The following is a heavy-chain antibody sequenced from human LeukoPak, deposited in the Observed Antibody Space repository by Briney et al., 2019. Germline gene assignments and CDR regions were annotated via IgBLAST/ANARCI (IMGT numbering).Heavy chain of an antibody. D-gene: IGHD2-2*01. V-gene: IGHV3-30*02. Sequence: PGGSLRLSCAASGFTLSSYGMHWVRQAPGKGLEWVAFIRYDGSNKYYADSVKGRFTISRDNSKNTLYLQMNSLRAEDTAVYYCAKDPAAITAPDYYYYYYMDVWGKGTTVTVSS. J-gene: IGHJ6*03. CDR2: IRYDGSNK. CDR3: AKDPAAITAPDYYYYYYMDV. CDR1: GFTLSSYG.